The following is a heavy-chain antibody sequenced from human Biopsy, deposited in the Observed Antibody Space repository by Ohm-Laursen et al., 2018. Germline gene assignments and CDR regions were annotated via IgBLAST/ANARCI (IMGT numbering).Heavy chain of an antibody. D-gene: IGHD1-14*01. CDR2: IIPMFGTT. V-gene: IGHV1-69*06. Sequence: GASVKVSCKASGYTFTSYGISWVRQAPGQGLEWMGGIIPMFGTTNYAQKFQGRLSITADKSTTAAYLELSGLRSEDTAVYYCASHVTYNFNGGLDYWGHGTLVTVSS. CDR3: ASHVTYNFNGGLDY. J-gene: IGHJ4*01. CDR1: GYTFTSYG.